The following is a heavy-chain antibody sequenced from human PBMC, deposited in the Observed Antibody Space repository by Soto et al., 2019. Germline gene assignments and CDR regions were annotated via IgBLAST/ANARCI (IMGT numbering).Heavy chain of an antibody. J-gene: IGHJ4*02. V-gene: IGHV3-33*01. D-gene: IGHD6-19*01. CDR3: ASSYSSGWYYFDY. Sequence: QVQLVESGGGVVQPGRSLRLSCAASGFTFSSYGMHWVRQAPGKGLEWVAVIWYDGSKKYYADSVKGRFTISRDNSKNTLYLQINSLRAEDTAVYYCASSYSSGWYYFDYWGQGTQVTVSS. CDR1: GFTFSSYG. CDR2: IWYDGSKK.